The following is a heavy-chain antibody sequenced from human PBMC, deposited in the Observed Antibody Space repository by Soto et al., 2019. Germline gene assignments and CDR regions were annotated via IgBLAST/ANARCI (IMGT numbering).Heavy chain of an antibody. V-gene: IGHV4-31*02. CDR2: IYHRGGT. CDR1: GGSISSGGYY. D-gene: IGHD2-8*01. CDR3: ARAPRRMMNALSYYYGVDV. J-gene: IGHJ6*02. Sequence: QVQLQESGPGLVKPSETLSFTCNVSGGSISSGGYYWSWIRQLPGKGLEWIGYIYHRGGTYYNPHLKRRVAISVHTSKTQFSLKMTSVTAAATAVSFCARAPRRMMNALSYYYGVDVWGQGTTVTVSS.